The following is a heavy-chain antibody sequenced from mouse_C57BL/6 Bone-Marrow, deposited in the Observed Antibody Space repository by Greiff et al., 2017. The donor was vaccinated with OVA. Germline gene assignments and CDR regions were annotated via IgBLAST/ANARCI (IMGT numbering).Heavy chain of an antibody. CDR1: GFTFSSYG. V-gene: IGHV5-6*01. D-gene: IGHD3-2*02. CDR2: ISSGGSYT. CDR3: ARHSSGYVDYFDY. J-gene: IGHJ2*01. Sequence: EVKLVESGGDLVKPGGSLKLSCAASGFTFSSYGMSWVRQTPDKRLEWVANISSGGSYTYYPDSVKGRFTISRDNAKNTLYLQMSSLKSEDTAMYYCARHSSGYVDYFDYWGQGTTLTVSS.